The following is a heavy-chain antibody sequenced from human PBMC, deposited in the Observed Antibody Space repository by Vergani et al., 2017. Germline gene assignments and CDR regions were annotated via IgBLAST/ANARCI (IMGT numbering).Heavy chain of an antibody. CDR3: ERVADFYRLGSRLLDL. D-gene: IGHD3-10*01. CDR2: MYHSGST. CDR1: GGPMSGYY. Sequence: QVRLQESGPGLVKPSETLSLTCSVSGGPMSGYYWSWIPQPPGKELEWIGYMYHSGSTNYNPSLETRVTRLGDTSKNQFSLKLKSVTAADTAVYYCERVADFYRLGSRLLDLWGQGILVTVSS. V-gene: IGHV4-59*01. J-gene: IGHJ5*02.